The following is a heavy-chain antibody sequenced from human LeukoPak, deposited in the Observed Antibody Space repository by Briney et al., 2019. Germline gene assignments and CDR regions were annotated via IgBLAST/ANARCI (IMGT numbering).Heavy chain of an antibody. V-gene: IGHV1-69*06. CDR1: GGTFSSYA. CDR2: IIPIFGTA. Sequence: GASVKVSCKASGGTFSSYAISWVRQAPGQGLDWMGGIIPIFGTANYAQKFQGRVTITADKSTSTAYMELSSLRSEDTAVYYCARARGSEKANYYYYYMDVWGKGTTVTVSS. J-gene: IGHJ6*03. CDR3: ARARGSEKANYYYYYMDV. D-gene: IGHD3-10*01.